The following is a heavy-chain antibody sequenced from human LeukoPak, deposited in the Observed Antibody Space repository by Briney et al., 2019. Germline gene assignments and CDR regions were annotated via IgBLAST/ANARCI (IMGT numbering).Heavy chain of an antibody. D-gene: IGHD3-10*01. J-gene: IGHJ4*02. V-gene: IGHV4-4*07. CDR3: ARSSMVRGVIITYYFDY. CDR2: IYTSGST. CDR1: GGSISSYY. Sequence: SETLSLTCTVSGGSISSYYWSWIRQPAGKGLEWIGRIYTSGSTNYNPSLKSRVTMSVDTSKNQSSLKLSSVTAADTAVYYCARSSMVRGVIITYYFDYWGQGTLVTVSS.